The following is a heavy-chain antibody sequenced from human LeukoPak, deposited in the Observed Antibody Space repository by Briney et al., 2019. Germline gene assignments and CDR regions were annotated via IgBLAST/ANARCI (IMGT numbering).Heavy chain of an antibody. Sequence: SETLSLTCTVSGSSISSDYHWGWVRPPPGKGLEGIGSIYHSGTTYYSPSLKSRATISVDTSKNQFSLRLSSVTAADTAVYYCSRESSSSSHYWGQGTLVTVSS. V-gene: IGHV4-38-2*02. CDR3: SRESSSSSHY. CDR2: IYHSGTT. J-gene: IGHJ4*02. D-gene: IGHD6-6*01. CDR1: GSSISSDYH.